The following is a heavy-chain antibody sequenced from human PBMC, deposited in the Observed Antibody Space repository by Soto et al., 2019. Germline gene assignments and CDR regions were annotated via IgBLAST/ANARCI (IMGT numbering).Heavy chain of an antibody. CDR2: IYYSGST. V-gene: IGHV4-30-4*01. Sequence: SETLSLTCTVSGGSSSSGDYYWVWIRHPPGKGLEWIGYIYYSGSTYYNPSLKSRVTISVDTSKNQFSLKLSSVTAADTAVYYCARDPGTTIFYYYGMDVWGQGTTVTVSS. D-gene: IGHD1-7*01. J-gene: IGHJ6*02. CDR3: ARDPGTTIFYYYGMDV. CDR1: GGSSSSGDYY.